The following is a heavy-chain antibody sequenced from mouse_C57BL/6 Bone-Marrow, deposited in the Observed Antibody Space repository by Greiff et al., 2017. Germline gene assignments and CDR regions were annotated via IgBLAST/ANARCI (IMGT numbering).Heavy chain of an antibody. CDR3: ASGGGLDGYYVGY. J-gene: IGHJ2*01. D-gene: IGHD2-3*01. V-gene: IGHV1-69*01. Sequence: QVQLKQPGAELVMPGASVKLSCKASGYTFTSYWMHWVKQRPGQGLEWIGEIDPSDSYTNYNQKFKGKSTLTVDKSSSTAYMQLSSLTSEDSAVYYCASGGGLDGYYVGYWGQGTTLTVSS. CDR1: GYTFTSYW. CDR2: IDPSDSYT.